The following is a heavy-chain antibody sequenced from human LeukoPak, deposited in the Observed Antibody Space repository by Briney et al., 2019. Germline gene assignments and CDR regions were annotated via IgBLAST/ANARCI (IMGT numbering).Heavy chain of an antibody. J-gene: IGHJ5*02. CDR3: AGRIAARPINNWFDH. V-gene: IGHV4-39*01. Sequence: SETLSLTCTVSGGSLSRSTYYWGWIRQPPGKGLEWIGGIYYSGSTYYNPSLKSRVTISVDTSKNQFSLKLSSVTAADTAVYYCAGRIAARPINNWFDHWGQGTLVTVSS. CDR1: GGSLSRSTYY. D-gene: IGHD6-6*01. CDR2: IYYSGST.